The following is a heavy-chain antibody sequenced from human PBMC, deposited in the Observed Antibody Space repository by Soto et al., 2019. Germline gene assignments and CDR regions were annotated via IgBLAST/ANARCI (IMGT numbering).Heavy chain of an antibody. Sequence: EVQLVESGGGLVQPGRSLRLSCAASGFTFDDYAMHWVRQRPGRGLEWVSGITWNSDEIGYPDSVKGRFSISRDNAKKYLYLQMNSLRPDDTALYYCAASRGFDSSGYSGYHYCMDVWGQGTTVTVSS. CDR2: ITWNSDEI. CDR3: AASRGFDSSGYSGYHYCMDV. D-gene: IGHD3-22*01. J-gene: IGHJ6*02. CDR1: GFTFDDYA. V-gene: IGHV3-9*01.